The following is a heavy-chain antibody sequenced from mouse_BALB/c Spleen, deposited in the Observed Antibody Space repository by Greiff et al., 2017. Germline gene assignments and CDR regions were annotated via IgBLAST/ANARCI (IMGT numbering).Heavy chain of an antibody. V-gene: IGHV5-12-2*01. Sequence: EVHLVESGGGLVQPGGSLKLSCAASGFTFSSYTMSWVRQTPEKRLEWVAYISNGGGSTYYPDTVKGRFTISRDNAKNTLYLQMSSLKSEDTAMYYCARHRGTTYFDVWGAGTTVTVSS. CDR2: ISNGGGST. D-gene: IGHD2-14*01. CDR1: GFTFSSYT. J-gene: IGHJ1*01. CDR3: ARHRGTTYFDV.